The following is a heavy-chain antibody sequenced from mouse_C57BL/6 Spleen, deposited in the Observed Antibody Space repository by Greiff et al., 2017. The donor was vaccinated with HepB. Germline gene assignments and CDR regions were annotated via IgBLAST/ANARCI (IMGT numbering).Heavy chain of an antibody. V-gene: IGHV1-22*01. CDR1: GYSFTDYN. D-gene: IGHD2-5*01. J-gene: IGHJ4*01. Sequence: DVQLQESGPELVKPGASVKISCKASGYSFTDYNMNWVKQSNGKSLEWIGYINPNNGGTSYNQKFKGKATLTVNKSSSTAYMELRSLTSEDSAVYYCARNYYSNYYAMDYWGQGTSVTVSS. CDR3: ARNYYSNYYAMDY. CDR2: INPNNGGT.